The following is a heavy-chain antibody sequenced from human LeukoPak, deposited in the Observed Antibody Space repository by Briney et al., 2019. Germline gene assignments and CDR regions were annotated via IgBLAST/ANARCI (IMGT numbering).Heavy chain of an antibody. CDR2: IYYSGST. Sequence: SETLSLTCTVSGGSISSGGYYWSWIRQHPGKGLEWIGYIYYSGSTYYNPSLKSRVTISVDTSKNQFSLKLSSVTAADTAVYYCARVYSFSVAQYDSSQRRFDYWGQGTLVTVSS. CDR1: GGSISSGGYY. CDR3: ARVYSFSVAQYDSSQRRFDY. V-gene: IGHV4-31*03. D-gene: IGHD3-22*01. J-gene: IGHJ4*02.